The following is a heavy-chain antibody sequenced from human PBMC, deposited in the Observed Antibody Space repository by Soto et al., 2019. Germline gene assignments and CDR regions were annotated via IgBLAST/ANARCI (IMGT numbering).Heavy chain of an antibody. V-gene: IGHV1-3*01. CDR2: INVGNGNT. Sequence: QVQLVQSGAEVKKPGASVKVSCKASGFPFDGSTVLWVRQAPGQGLEWMGWINVGNGNTKLSQKFQDRLTLARDTSASTAYMELSSLRSEDTAVYYCARGLPTTVTILQSWGQGTLVTVAS. J-gene: IGHJ5*02. CDR3: ARGLPTTVTILQS. D-gene: IGHD4-17*01. CDR1: GFPFDGST.